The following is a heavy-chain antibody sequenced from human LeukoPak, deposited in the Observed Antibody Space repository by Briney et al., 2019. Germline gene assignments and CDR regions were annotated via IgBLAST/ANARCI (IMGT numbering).Heavy chain of an antibody. CDR2: IYYSVNT. D-gene: IGHD5-18*01. CDR1: GGSISSSSYY. J-gene: IGHJ4*02. CDR3: ARVNSYGYVVGFDY. Sequence: PSETLSLTCTVSGGSISSSSYYWGWIRQPPGKGLEWIGTIYYSVNTYYNPSLKSRVTISVDTSKNQFSLKLSSVTAADTAVYYCARVNSYGYVVGFDYWGQGTLVTVSS. V-gene: IGHV4-39*07.